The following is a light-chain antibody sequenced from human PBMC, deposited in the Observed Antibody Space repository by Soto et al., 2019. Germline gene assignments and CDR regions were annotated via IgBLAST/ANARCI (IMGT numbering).Light chain of an antibody. CDR1: QYIGSR. Sequence: DIQMTQSPSPLSASVGDRVTVTCRASQYIGSRLAWYQQKPGKAPNLLIYKASSLESGVPSRLSGSGSGTEFTLTISSLQPDDFATYYCQQYMSYPFTFGEGTKV. CDR2: KAS. J-gene: IGKJ4*01. CDR3: QQYMSYPFT. V-gene: IGKV1-5*03.